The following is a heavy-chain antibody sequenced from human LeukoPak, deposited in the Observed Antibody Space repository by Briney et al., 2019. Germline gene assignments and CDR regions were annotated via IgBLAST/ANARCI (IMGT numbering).Heavy chain of an antibody. J-gene: IGHJ3*02. CDR1: GYTFTGYY. CDR3: ARPYYYDSRYYPEGEAFDI. D-gene: IGHD3-22*01. CDR2: INPNSGGT. V-gene: IGHV1-2*02. Sequence: ASVKVSCKASGYTFTGYYMHWVRRAPGQGLEWMGWINPNSGGTNYAQKFQGRVTMTRDTSISTAYMELSRLRSDDTAVYYCARPYYYDSRYYPEGEAFDIWGQGTMVTVSS.